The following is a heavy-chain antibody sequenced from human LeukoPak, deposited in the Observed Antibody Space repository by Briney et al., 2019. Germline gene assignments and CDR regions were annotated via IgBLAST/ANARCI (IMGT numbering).Heavy chain of an antibody. V-gene: IGHV3-30-3*02. J-gene: IGHJ4*02. CDR1: GFTFGSYT. CDR3: AKTMGAIDHDY. Sequence: PGRSLRLSCGASGFTFGSYTMHWVRQAPGKGLEWVAVLSYDGSSKYYADSVKGRFTISRDNSKNTLYLQMNSLRAEDTAVYFCAKTMGAIDHDYWGQGTLVTVSS. D-gene: IGHD1-26*01. CDR2: LSYDGSSK.